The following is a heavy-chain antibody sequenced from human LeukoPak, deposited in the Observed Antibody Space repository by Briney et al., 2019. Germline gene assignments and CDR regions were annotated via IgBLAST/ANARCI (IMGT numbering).Heavy chain of an antibody. J-gene: IGHJ4*02. CDR1: GFTFSDHY. CDR2: ISSSSSTI. V-gene: IGHV3-11*04. CDR3: ARDLWSGGYSLFDY. D-gene: IGHD6-25*01. Sequence: PGGSLRLSCAASGFTFSDHYMDWVRQAPGKGLEWVSYISSSSSTIYYADSVKGRFTISRDNAKNSLYLQMNSLRAEDTAVYYCARDLWSGGYSLFDYWGQGTLVTVSS.